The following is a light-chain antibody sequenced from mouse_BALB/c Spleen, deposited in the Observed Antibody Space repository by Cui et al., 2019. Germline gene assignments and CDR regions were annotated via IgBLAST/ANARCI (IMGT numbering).Light chain of an antibody. V-gene: IGKV1-117*01. J-gene: IGKJ1*01. CDR2: KVS. CDR3: FQGSHVPPT. CDR1: QSIVHSNGNTY. Sequence: DDLITQTSPSLPVSFGDQDSNSCRSNQSIVHSNGNTYLEWYLQKPGQSPKLLIYKVSNRFSGVPNRFSGSGSGTDFTLKISRGEAEDLGGYYCFQGSHVPPTFGGGTKLEIK.